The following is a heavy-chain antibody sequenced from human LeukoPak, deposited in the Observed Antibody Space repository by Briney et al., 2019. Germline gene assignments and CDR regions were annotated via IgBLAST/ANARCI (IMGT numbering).Heavy chain of an antibody. V-gene: IGHV1-69*01. CDR2: IIPIFGTA. D-gene: IGHD2-2*01. CDR1: GGTFSSYA. CDR3: ARGEYQLLGDAFDI. J-gene: IGHJ3*02. Sequence: SVKVSCKASGGTFSSYAISWVRQAPGQGLEWMGGIIPIFGTASYAQKFQGRVTITADESTSTAYMELSSLRSEDTAVYYCARGEYQLLGDAFDIWGQGTMVTVSS.